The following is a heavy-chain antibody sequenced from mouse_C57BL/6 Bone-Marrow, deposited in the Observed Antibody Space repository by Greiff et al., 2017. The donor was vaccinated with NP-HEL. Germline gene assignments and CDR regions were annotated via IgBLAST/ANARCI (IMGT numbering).Heavy chain of an antibody. CDR3: ARGCGSSYGYYAVDY. Sequence: QVQLQQPGAELVKPGASVKMSCKASGYTFTSYWITWVKQRPGQGLEWIGDIYPGSGSTNYNEKLKSKVTLSGDTSSSTAYMQLSSLTSEDSAVYYCARGCGSSYGYYAVDYWGQGTSVTVSS. J-gene: IGHJ4*01. CDR1: GYTFTSYW. D-gene: IGHD1-1*01. CDR2: IYPGSGST. V-gene: IGHV1-55*01.